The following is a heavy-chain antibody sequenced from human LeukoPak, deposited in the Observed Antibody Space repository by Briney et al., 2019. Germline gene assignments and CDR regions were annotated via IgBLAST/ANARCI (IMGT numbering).Heavy chain of an antibody. D-gene: IGHD6-6*01. CDR3: AGDLAAARLDF. J-gene: IGHJ4*02. CDR1: GFTFSSYG. Sequence: GGSLRLSCAASGFTFSSYGMHWVRQAPGKGLEWVAVISYDGSNKYYADSVKGRFTISRDNSKNTLYLQMNSLRAEDTAVYYCAGDLAAARLDFRGQGTLVTVSS. CDR2: ISYDGSNK. V-gene: IGHV3-30*03.